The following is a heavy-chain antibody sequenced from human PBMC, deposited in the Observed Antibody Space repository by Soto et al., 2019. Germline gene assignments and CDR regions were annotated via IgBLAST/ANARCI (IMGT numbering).Heavy chain of an antibody. D-gene: IGHD3-3*01. V-gene: IGHV1-18*01. CDR2: ISAYNGNT. CDR1: GYTFTSYG. CDR3: VRDIVTWRGYYAAHDY. Sequence: GASVKVSCKASGYTFTSYGISWARQAPGQGLEWMGWISAYNGNTNYAQKLQGRVTMTTDTSTSTAYMELRSLRSDDTAVYYCVRDIVTWRGYYAAHDYWGQGTLVTVSS. J-gene: IGHJ4*02.